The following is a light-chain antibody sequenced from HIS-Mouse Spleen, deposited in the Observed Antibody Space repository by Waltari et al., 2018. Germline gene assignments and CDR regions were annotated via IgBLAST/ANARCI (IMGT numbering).Light chain of an antibody. Sequence: QPVLTQSSSASASLGSSVKLTCTLSSGHSSYIIAWHQQQPGKAPRYLMKLEGSGSDNKGSGVPDRFSGSSSGADRYLTISNLQSEDEADYYCETWDSNTWVFGGGTKLTVL. CDR1: SGHSSYI. V-gene: IGLV4-60*03. J-gene: IGLJ3*02. CDR3: ETWDSNTWV. CDR2: LEGSGSD.